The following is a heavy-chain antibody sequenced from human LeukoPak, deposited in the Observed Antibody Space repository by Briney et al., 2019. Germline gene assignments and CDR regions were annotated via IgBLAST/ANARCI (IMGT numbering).Heavy chain of an antibody. J-gene: IGHJ4*02. CDR2: ISYDGSNE. V-gene: IGHV3-30*18. CDR3: AKIAVAGTYFDY. Sequence: GRSLRLSCAASGFTFSSYGMHWVRQAPGKGLEWVAVISYDGSNEYYADSVKGRFTISRDNSKNTLYLQMNSLRAEDTAVYYCAKIAVAGTYFDYWGQGTLVTVSS. CDR1: GFTFSSYG. D-gene: IGHD6-19*01.